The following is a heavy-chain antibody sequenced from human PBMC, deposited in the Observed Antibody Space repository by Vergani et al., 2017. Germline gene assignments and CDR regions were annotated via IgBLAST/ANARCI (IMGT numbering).Heavy chain of an antibody. V-gene: IGHV3-23*04. CDR2: ISGSGGST. CDR3: AKGGGGYSSSLYYYYMDV. Sequence: EVQLVESGGGLVQPGRSLRLSCAASGFTFDDYAMSWVRQAPGKGLEWVSAISGSGGSTYYADSVKGRFTISRDNSKNTLYLQMNSLRAEDTAVYYCAKGGGGYSSSLYYYYMDVWGKGTTVTVSS. J-gene: IGHJ6*03. CDR1: GFTFDDYA. D-gene: IGHD6-6*01.